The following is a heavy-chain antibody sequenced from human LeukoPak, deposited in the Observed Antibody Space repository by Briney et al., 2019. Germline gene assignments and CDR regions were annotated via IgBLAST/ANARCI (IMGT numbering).Heavy chain of an antibody. V-gene: IGHV3-9*01. Sequence: GGSLRLSCAAPGFTFDDYAMHWVRQAPGKGLEWVSGISWNSGSIGYADSVKGRFTISRDNAKNSLYLQMNSLRAEDTAVYYCARDLGGYSYGSHFDYWGQGTLVTVSS. D-gene: IGHD5-18*01. CDR2: ISWNSGSI. J-gene: IGHJ4*02. CDR1: GFTFDDYA. CDR3: ARDLGGYSYGSHFDY.